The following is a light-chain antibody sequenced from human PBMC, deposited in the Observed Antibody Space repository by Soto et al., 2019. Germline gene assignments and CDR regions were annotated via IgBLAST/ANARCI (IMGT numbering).Light chain of an antibody. CDR1: SSDVGSYNR. J-gene: IGLJ1*01. V-gene: IGLV2-18*02. CDR2: EVS. CDR3: SSYTSSSTYV. Sequence: QSALTQPPSVSGSPGQSVTFSCTGTSSDVGSYNRVSWYQQPPGTAPKLMIYEVSNRPSGVPDRFSGSKSGNTASLTISGLQTEDEADYYCSSYTSSSTYVFGTGTRSPS.